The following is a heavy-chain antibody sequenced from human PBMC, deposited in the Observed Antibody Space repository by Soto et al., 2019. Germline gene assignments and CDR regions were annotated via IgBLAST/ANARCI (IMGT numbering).Heavy chain of an antibody. CDR3: AKAHTKPRYYDSSGYYSN. J-gene: IGHJ4*02. Sequence: PGGSLRLSCAASGFTFSSYAMSWVRQAPGKGLEWVSAISGSGGSTYYADSVKGRFTISRDNSKNTLYLQMNSLRAEDTAVYYCAKAHTKPRYYDSSGYYSNWGQGPLVTVSS. CDR2: ISGSGGST. CDR1: GFTFSSYA. D-gene: IGHD3-22*01. V-gene: IGHV3-23*01.